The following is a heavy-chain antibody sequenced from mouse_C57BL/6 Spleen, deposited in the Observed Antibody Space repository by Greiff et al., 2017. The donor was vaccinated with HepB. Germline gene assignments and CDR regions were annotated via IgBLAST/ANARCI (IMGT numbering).Heavy chain of an antibody. CDR1: GYAFSSYW. CDR2: IYPGDGDT. J-gene: IGHJ3*01. D-gene: IGHD1-1*01. V-gene: IGHV1-80*01. CDR3: ASDYYGSTSFAY. Sequence: VKLMESGAELVKPGASVKISCKASGYAFSSYWMNWVKHRPGKGLEWIGQIYPGDGDTNYNGKFKGKATLTADKSSSTAYMQLSSLTSEDSAVYFCASDYYGSTSFAYWGQGTLVTVSA.